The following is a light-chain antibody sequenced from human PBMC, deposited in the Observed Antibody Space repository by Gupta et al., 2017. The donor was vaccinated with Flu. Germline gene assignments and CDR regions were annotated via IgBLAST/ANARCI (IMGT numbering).Light chain of an antibody. CDR1: QSIIDF. J-gene: IGKJ4*01. CDR3: QQRTNRPPLA. CDR2: ETS. Sequence: ATLSLAPGERATLPCRASQSIIDFGACYQQKTGQAPRLLIVETSNRATGIPARFSGSGSGTDYTRTISSLEPEDDAVDYCQQRTNRPPLAFGGGTKVEIK. V-gene: IGKV3-11*01.